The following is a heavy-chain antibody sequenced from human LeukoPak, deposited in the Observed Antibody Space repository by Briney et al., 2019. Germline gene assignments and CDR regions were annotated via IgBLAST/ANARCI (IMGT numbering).Heavy chain of an antibody. Sequence: GGSLRLSCAASGFSFSSYWMHWVRQSPGTGLVWVAQINVDGTRTRYADSVKGRFTISRDNAKNTLYLQMNSLRAEDTAVYYCARDVTNSGNYYDYWGPGTLVTVSP. CDR2: INVDGTRT. J-gene: IGHJ4*02. CDR3: ARDVTNSGNYYDY. D-gene: IGHD4-11*01. CDR1: GFSFSSYW. V-gene: IGHV3-74*01.